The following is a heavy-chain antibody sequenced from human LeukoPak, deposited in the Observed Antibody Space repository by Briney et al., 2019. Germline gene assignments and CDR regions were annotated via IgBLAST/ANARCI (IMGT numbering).Heavy chain of an antibody. Sequence: GXSVKVSCKASGYTFTSYAMHWVRQAPGQRVEWMGWINAGNGNTKYSQKFQGRVTITRDTSASTAYMELSMLRSDDTAVYYCARDGVAPAIAQHYYYYHYMDVWGKGTTVTVSS. CDR3: ARDGVAPAIAQHYYYYHYMDV. J-gene: IGHJ6*03. V-gene: IGHV1-3*01. CDR1: GYTFTSYA. CDR2: INAGNGNT. D-gene: IGHD2-2*02.